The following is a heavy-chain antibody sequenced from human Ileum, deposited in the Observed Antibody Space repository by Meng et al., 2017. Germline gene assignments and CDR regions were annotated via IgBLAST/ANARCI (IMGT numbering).Heavy chain of an antibody. CDR1: GFTFSNAW. Sequence: EVQLVESGGCLVMPGGSLRLSCAASGFTFSNAWLGWVRQAPGKGLEWIARIRRKTDATTTDYVAPVKGRFTISRDDSESTLFLQMNSLKTEDTAVYYCTAEDPQYYFDYWGQGTLVTVSS. V-gene: IGHV3-15*01. CDR3: TAEDPQYYFDY. J-gene: IGHJ4*02. CDR2: IRRKTDATTT.